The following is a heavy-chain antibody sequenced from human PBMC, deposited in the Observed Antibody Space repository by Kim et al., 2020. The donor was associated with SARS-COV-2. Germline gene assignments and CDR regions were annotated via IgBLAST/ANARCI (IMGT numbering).Heavy chain of an antibody. CDR3: TRTFPEVLPAVDREMAHYYSDV. D-gene: IGHD3-16*02. V-gene: IGHV4-34*01. J-gene: IGHJ6*03. CDR2: INDRGTT. CDR1: GGSFSGYL. Sequence: SETLSLTCTISGGSFSGYLWSWVRQPPGKGLHWIAEINDRGTTNFDPSLKSRVIISVDRSKNQFSLTLSSMTAADTGVYWCTRTFPEVLPAVDREMAHYYSDVWGRGTTVIVS.